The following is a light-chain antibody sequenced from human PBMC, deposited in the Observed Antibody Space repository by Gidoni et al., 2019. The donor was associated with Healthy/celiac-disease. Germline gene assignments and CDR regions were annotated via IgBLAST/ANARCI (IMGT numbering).Light chain of an antibody. Sequence: EIVLTQSPGTLSLSPGERATLSCRASQSVSSSYLARYQQKPGQAPRLPRFSGSGSGTDFTLTISRLEPEDFAVYYCQQYGSSRTFGQGTKVEIK. CDR1: QSVSSSY. CDR3: QQYGSSRT. J-gene: IGKJ1*01. V-gene: IGKV3-20*01.